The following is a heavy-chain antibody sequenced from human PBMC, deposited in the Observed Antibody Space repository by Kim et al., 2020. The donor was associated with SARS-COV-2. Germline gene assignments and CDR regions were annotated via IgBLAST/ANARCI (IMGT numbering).Heavy chain of an antibody. Sequence: FGTANYAQKFQGRVTITADESTSTAYMELSSLRSEDTAVYYCARGSSHIVWGQGTLVTVSS. D-gene: IGHD3-16*02. J-gene: IGHJ4*02. CDR3: ARGSSHIV. CDR2: FGTA. V-gene: IGHV1-69*01.